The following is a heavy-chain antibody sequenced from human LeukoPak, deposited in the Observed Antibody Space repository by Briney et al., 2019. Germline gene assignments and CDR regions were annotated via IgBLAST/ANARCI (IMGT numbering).Heavy chain of an antibody. CDR2: INQDGREK. J-gene: IGHJ6*02. CDR1: GFTFSSFW. CDR3: ARVGGGWESSTWYALEYGYDFYAMDV. Sequence: PGGSLRLSCAASGFTFSSFWMSWVRQAPGKGLEWVARINQDGREKFYVDSVKGRVSISRDNGRDSLFLQMSRLRAEDTAVYHCARVGGGWESSTWYALEYGYDFYAMDVWGQGTTVTVSS. D-gene: IGHD6-13*01. V-gene: IGHV3-7*01.